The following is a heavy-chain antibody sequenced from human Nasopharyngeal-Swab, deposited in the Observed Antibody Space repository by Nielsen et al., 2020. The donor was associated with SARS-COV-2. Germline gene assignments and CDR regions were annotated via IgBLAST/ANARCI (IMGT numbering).Heavy chain of an antibody. CDR3: ARGDTDYYYYGLDV. J-gene: IGHJ6*02. CDR2: IIPMFGTA. V-gene: IGHV1-69*06. Sequence: SVKVSCKASGGTFSSYAISWVRQAPGQGPEWMGGIIPMFGTANYAQNFQGRVTITADKSTSTAYMDLSRLKSEDTAVYYCARGDTDYYYYGLDVWGQGTTVTVSS. D-gene: IGHD5-18*01. CDR1: GGTFSSYA.